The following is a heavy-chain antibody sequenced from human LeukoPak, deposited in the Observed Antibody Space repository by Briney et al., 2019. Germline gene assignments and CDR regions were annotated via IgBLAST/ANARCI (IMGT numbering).Heavy chain of an antibody. D-gene: IGHD6-19*01. CDR3: VRQTQSSGLEH. J-gene: IGHJ1*01. CDR1: GFTVSSNY. CDR2: IYSGGST. Sequence: GGSLRLSCAASGFTVSSNYMSWVRQAPGKGLEWVSVIYSGGSTYYADSVKGRFTISRDNSKNTLYLQMNSLRAEDTAVYYCVRQTQSSGLEHWGQGTLVTVSS. V-gene: IGHV3-66*04.